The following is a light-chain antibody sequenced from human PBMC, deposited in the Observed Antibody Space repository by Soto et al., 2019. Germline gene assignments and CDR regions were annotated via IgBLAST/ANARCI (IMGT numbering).Light chain of an antibody. CDR1: SSDVGSYNR. J-gene: IGLJ1*01. Sequence: QSALTQPPSVSGSPGQSVTISRPGTSSDVGSYNRVSWYQQPPGTAPKVMIYEVSNRPSGVPDRFSGSKSGNTASLTISGLQPEDEADYYCYSFTSSNTYVFGTGTKVTVL. CDR3: YSFTSSNTYV. V-gene: IGLV2-18*02. CDR2: EVS.